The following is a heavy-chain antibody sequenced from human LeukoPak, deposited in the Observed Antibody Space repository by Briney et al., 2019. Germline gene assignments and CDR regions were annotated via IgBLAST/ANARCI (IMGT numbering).Heavy chain of an antibody. CDR1: GFTFPRSA. CDR3: ARKYSGSYYAAPDY. D-gene: IGHD1-26*01. V-gene: IGHV1-58*01. CDR2: IVVGSGDT. J-gene: IGHJ4*02. Sequence: SVKVSCKASGFTFPRSALQWVRQPRGQRLEWIGWIVVGSGDTDYAQTFQGRVTMTRDTSTSTVYTELSSLRSEDTAVYYCARKYSGSYYAAPDYWGQGTLVTVSS.